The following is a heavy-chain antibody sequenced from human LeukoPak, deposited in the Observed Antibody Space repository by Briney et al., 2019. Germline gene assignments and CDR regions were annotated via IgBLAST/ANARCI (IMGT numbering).Heavy chain of an antibody. J-gene: IGHJ4*02. CDR2: VIPIFGAA. D-gene: IGHD3-22*01. CDR3: ARDAVDKTYYYDSSGYYFVY. V-gene: IGHV1-69*13. Sequence: ASVTLSCNVSGGTFSSYAISWVRQAPGQGLEWMGGVIPIFGAANYAQKFQGRVTITAVESSSTPYMELRSLRSVEAAVLYCARDAVDKTYYYDSSGYYFVYWGQGTLVTVSS. CDR1: GGTFSSYA.